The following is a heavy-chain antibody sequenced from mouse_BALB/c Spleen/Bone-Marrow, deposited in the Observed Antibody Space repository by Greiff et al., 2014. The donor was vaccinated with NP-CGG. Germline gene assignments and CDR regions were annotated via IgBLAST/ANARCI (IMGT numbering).Heavy chain of an antibody. V-gene: IGHV1S81*02. CDR3: TRPYYRYGPFAY. CDR1: GYTFISYY. CDR2: INPSNGVT. Sequence: VKLQESGAELVKPGASVKLSCKASGYTFISYYMYWVKQRPGQGLEWIGEINPSNGVTNFNEKFKSKATLTVDKSSSTAYMQFSSLTSEDSAVYYCTRPYYRYGPFAYWGQGTLVTVSA. J-gene: IGHJ3*01. D-gene: IGHD2-14*01.